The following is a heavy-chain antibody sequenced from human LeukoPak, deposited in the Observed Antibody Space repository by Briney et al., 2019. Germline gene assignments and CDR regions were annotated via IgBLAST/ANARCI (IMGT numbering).Heavy chain of an antibody. D-gene: IGHD3/OR15-3a*01. CDR3: TAGTGRSDFDY. CDR1: GFTFSNAW. Sequence: GGSLRLSCAAPGFTFSNAWMSWVRQAPGKGLEWVGRIKRKGDDGTIDYAAPVKGRLTISRDDSKNTLYLQMNSLKSEDTAVYYCTAGTGRSDFDYWGQGTLVTVSS. V-gene: IGHV3-15*01. J-gene: IGHJ4*02. CDR2: IKRKGDDGTI.